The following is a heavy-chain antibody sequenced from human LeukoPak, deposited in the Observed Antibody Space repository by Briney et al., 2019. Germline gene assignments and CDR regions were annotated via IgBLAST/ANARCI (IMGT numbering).Heavy chain of an antibody. CDR3: ARGGGGHAFDI. V-gene: IGHV3-74*03. CDR1: GFTFSNYW. J-gene: IGHJ3*02. CDR2: VDNDGSGT. Sequence: PGGSLRLSCAASGFTFSNYWMYWVRHAPGKGLVYVSRVDNDGSGTTYADSVKGRFAISRDNAKNTLYLQMNSLRGEDTAVYYCARGGGGHAFDIWGPGTMVTVSS. D-gene: IGHD3-16*01.